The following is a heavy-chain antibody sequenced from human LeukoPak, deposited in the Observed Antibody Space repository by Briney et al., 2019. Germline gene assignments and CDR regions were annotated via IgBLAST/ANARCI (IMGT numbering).Heavy chain of an antibody. Sequence: SVKVSCMASGFTFTSSAMQWVRQARGQRLEWRGWIVVGSGNTKYAQKFQERVTITRDMSTSKAYMEMSSLSSEYTAVYYCAADLDVWGSYRLDYWGQGTLVTVSS. CDR1: GFTFTSSA. CDR2: IVVGSGNT. V-gene: IGHV1-58*02. CDR3: AADLDVWGSYRLDY. J-gene: IGHJ4*02. D-gene: IGHD3-16*02.